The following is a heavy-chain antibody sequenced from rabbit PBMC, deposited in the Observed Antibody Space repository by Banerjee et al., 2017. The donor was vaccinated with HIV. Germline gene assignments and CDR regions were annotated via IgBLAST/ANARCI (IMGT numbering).Heavy chain of an antibody. J-gene: IGHJ4*01. D-gene: IGHD3-3*01. Sequence: QQQLVESGGGLVKPEGSLTLTCKASGNDFSAYAISWVRQAPGKGLEWIAFFYPIYGATDYASWVNGRFTVSLDNAQNTVFLQMTSLTAADTATYFCARGLVAGVLDLWGPGTLVTVS. CDR3: ARGLVAGVLDL. CDR2: FYPIYGAT. CDR1: GNDFSAYA. V-gene: IGHV1S47*01.